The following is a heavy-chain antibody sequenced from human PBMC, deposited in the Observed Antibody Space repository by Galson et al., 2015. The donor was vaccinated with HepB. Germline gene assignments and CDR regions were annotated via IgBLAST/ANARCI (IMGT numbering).Heavy chain of an antibody. V-gene: IGHV3-23*01. CDR1: GFRFSTYA. CDR3: AKVAILGATPHYFDY. Sequence: SLRLSCAASGFRFSTYAMSWVRQAPGKGLEWVSAISGGGEIIYYADSVKGRFTISRDNAKNTLFLQMSSLRVDDTAMYHCAKVAILGATPHYFDYCGQGTLVTVSS. J-gene: IGHJ4*02. CDR2: ISGGGEII. D-gene: IGHD3-16*01.